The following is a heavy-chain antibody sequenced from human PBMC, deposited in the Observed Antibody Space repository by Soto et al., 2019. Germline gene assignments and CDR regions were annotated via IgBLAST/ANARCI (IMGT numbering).Heavy chain of an antibody. CDR2: IYSGGST. D-gene: IGHD4-17*01. J-gene: IGHJ5*02. V-gene: IGHV3-53*01. CDR1: GFTVSSTY. Sequence: PGGSLRLSCAASGFTVSSTYMSWVRQAPGKGLEWVSVIYSGGSTYYADSVKGRFTISRDNSKNTLYLQMNSLRGEDTAVYYCARDLNGDYEPTWGQGTLVTVSS. CDR3: ARDLNGDYEPT.